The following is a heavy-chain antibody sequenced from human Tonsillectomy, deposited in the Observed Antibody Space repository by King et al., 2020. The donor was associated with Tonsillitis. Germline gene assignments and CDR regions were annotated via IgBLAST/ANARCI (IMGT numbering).Heavy chain of an antibody. CDR3: AKAAEYGDYYGLDV. D-gene: IGHD4-17*01. V-gene: IGHV3-23*04. CDR1: GFTFSSYA. CDR2: IIGSGGST. Sequence: VQLVESGGDLVQPGGSLRLSCAASGFTFSSYAMSWVRQAPGKGLKWVSFIIGSGGSTYYADSVKGRFTISRDNSKNTLYLQMNSLRAEDTAEYYCAKAAEYGDYYGLDVWGQGTTVTVSS. J-gene: IGHJ6*02.